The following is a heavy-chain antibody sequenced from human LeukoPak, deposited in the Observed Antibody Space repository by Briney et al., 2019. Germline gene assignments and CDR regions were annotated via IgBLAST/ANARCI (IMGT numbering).Heavy chain of an antibody. CDR1: GYSFTSYW. J-gene: IGHJ4*02. Sequence: GESLKISCKGSGYSFTSYWISWVRQMPGKGLEWMGRIDPSDSYTNYSPSFQGHVTISADKSISTAYLQWSSLKATDTAMYYCARQGFVVVVAAPDYWGQGTLVTVSS. CDR2: IDPSDSYT. V-gene: IGHV5-10-1*01. CDR3: ARQGFVVVVAAPDY. D-gene: IGHD2-15*01.